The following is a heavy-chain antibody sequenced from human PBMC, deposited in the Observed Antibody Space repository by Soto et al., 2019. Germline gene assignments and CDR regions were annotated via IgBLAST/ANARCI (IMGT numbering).Heavy chain of an antibody. D-gene: IGHD2-21*01. V-gene: IGHV3-30-3*01. Sequence: GGSLRLSCAASGFTFSSYAMHWVRQAPGKGLEWVAVISYDGSNKYYADSVKGRFTISRDNSKNTLYLQVNSLRAEDTAVYYCARDSKAVALAFDYWGQGTLVTVSS. CDR1: GFTFSSYA. CDR3: ARDSKAVALAFDY. CDR2: ISYDGSNK. J-gene: IGHJ4*02.